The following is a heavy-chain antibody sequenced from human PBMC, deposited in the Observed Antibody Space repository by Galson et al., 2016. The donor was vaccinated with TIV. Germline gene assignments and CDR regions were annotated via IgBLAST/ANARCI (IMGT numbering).Heavy chain of an antibody. D-gene: IGHD3-16*01. CDR2: ITSSSKFI. V-gene: IGHV3-21*01. CDR3: ARGFYRLGYVGVY. Sequence: SLRLSCAASGFTFSSYIINWVRQSPGKGLEWVSAITSSSKFIYCADSVKGRFSISRDNAKNSVYLQMDSLSVEDTAVYYCARGFYRLGYVGVYWGQGALVTVS. CDR1: GFTFSSYI. J-gene: IGHJ4*02.